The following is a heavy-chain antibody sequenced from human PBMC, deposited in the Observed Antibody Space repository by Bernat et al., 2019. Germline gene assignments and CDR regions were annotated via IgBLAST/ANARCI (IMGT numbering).Heavy chain of an antibody. Sequence: QVQLVESGGGVVQPGRSLSLSCAASGFTFSNYALHWVRQAPGRGLEWVAAISYDGINKYYAYSVKSRFTISRDNSKNTLYLQMNSLRAEDTAVYYCARDRRGTDSGGMDVWGQGTTVTVSS. D-gene: IGHD3-16*01. V-gene: IGHV3-30-3*01. CDR3: ARDRRGTDSGGMDV. CDR1: GFTFSNYA. J-gene: IGHJ6*02. CDR2: ISYDGINK.